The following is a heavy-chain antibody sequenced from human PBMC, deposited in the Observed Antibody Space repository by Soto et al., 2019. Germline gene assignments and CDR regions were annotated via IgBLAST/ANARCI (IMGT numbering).Heavy chain of an antibody. CDR3: ARGAASYYYDSSGWFAFDI. CDR1: GYTFTSYG. V-gene: IGHV1-18*04. Sequence: ASVKVSCKASGYTFTSYGIGWVRQAPGQGLEWMGWISAYNGNTNYAQKLQGRVTMTTDTSTSTAYMELRSLRSDDTAVYYCARGAASYYYDSSGWFAFDIWGQGTMVTVSS. J-gene: IGHJ3*02. D-gene: IGHD3-22*01. CDR2: ISAYNGNT.